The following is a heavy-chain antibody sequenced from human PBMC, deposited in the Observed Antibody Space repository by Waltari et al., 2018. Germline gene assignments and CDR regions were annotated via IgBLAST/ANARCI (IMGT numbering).Heavy chain of an antibody. D-gene: IGHD3-3*01. CDR1: GFTFSNAW. CDR2: IKSKTDGGTT. V-gene: IGHV3-15*01. CDR3: TTDRGTYYDFWSGYRNAFDI. J-gene: IGHJ3*02. Sequence: EVQLVESGGGLVKPGGSLRLSCAASGFTFSNAWMSWVRQAPGKGLEWVGRIKSKTDGGTTDYAAPVEGRFTISSDDSKNTLYLQMNSLKTEDTAVYYCTTDRGTYYDFWSGYRNAFDIWGQGTMVTVSS.